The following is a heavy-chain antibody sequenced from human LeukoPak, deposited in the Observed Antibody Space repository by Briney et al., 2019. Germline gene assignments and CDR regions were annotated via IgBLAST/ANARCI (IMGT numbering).Heavy chain of an antibody. CDR3: AKEALLPSRSYFDY. Sequence: GGSLRLSCAASGFTFSSYAMSWVRQAPGKGLEWVAVISYDGSNKYYADSVKGRFTISRDNSKNTLYLQMNSLRAEDTAVYYCAKEALLPSRSYFDYWGQGTLVTVSS. CDR1: GFTFSSYA. J-gene: IGHJ4*02. CDR2: ISYDGSNK. D-gene: IGHD3-10*01. V-gene: IGHV3-30*18.